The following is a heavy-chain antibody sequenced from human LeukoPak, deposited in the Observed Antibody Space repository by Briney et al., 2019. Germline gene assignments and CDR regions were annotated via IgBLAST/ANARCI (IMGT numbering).Heavy chain of an antibody. CDR2: INPNSGGT. Sequence: ASVKVSCKASGYTFTVYYMHWVRQAPGQGLEWMGWINPNSGGTNYAQKFQGRVTMTRDTSISTAYMELSRLRSDDTAVYYCARGPRWVSANTFDYWGQGTLVTVSS. J-gene: IGHJ4*02. D-gene: IGHD2-8*01. CDR1: GYTFTVYY. V-gene: IGHV1-2*02. CDR3: ARGPRWVSANTFDY.